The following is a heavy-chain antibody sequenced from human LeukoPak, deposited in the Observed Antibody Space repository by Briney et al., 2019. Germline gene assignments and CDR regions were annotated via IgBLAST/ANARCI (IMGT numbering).Heavy chain of an antibody. V-gene: IGHV4-34*01. D-gene: IGHD6-19*01. J-gene: IGHJ4*02. CDR1: GGSFSGYY. CDR3: ARPNSSGWYRSFDY. Sequence: SETLSLTCAVHGGSFSGYYWSWIRQPPGKGLEWIGEINHSGSTNYNPSLKSRVTISVDTSKNQFSLKLSSVTAADTAVYYCARPNSSGWYRSFDYWGQGTLVTVSS. CDR2: INHSGST.